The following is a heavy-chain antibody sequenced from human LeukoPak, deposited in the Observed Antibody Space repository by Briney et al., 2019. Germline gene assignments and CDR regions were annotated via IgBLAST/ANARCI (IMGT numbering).Heavy chain of an antibody. CDR1: GASISSGTYY. J-gene: IGHJ4*02. V-gene: IGHV4-39*07. Sequence: PSETLSLTCTVSGASISSGTYYWGWIRQPPGKGLEWIASIHYSGSTDYNPSLKSRVTISVDTSENQFSLKLRFVTAADTAVYYCARTPTGIAAPPFDYWGQGTLVTVSS. D-gene: IGHD6-13*01. CDR2: IHYSGST. CDR3: ARTPTGIAAPPFDY.